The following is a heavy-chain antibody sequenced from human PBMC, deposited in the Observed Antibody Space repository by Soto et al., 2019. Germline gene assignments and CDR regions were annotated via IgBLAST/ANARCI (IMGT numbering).Heavy chain of an antibody. Sequence: VQLLESGGGLVQPGGSLRLSCAASGFTFSSYAMSWVRQAPGKGLEGVSTISGGGGGTYYVDSVKGRFTISRDNSKNTVSLQMNSLRAEDTAVYYCAKLGSCSSTSCYRDYWGQGTLVTVSS. J-gene: IGHJ4*02. V-gene: IGHV3-23*01. D-gene: IGHD2-2*01. CDR1: GFTFSSYA. CDR3: AKLGSCSSTSCYRDY. CDR2: ISGGGGGT.